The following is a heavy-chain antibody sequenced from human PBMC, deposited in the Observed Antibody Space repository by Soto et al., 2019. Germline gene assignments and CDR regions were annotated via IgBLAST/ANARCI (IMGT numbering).Heavy chain of an antibody. Sequence: QVHLQESGPGLVKPSETLSLTCTVSGGSINNHYWSWIRQPPGKGLEWIGYIYYTGSTNYNPSLERRVTMSVDTSKNRGSLNLTSLTAADTAIYYCARANWYSEYWGQGTLVTVSS. D-gene: IGHD7-27*01. CDR2: IYYTGST. V-gene: IGHV4-59*11. CDR1: GGSINNHY. CDR3: ARANWYSEY. J-gene: IGHJ4*02.